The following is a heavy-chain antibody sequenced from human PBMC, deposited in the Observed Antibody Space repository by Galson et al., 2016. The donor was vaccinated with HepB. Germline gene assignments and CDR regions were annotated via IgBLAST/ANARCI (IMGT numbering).Heavy chain of an antibody. CDR2: ISAANDYT. J-gene: IGHJ5*02. Sequence: SVKVSCKASGYSFNDHGIHWLRQAPGQRLEWMGWISAANDYTKFSQQFQGRLSITRDTPATTVYMELTSLRPEDTAVYYCARDREAYYDIMTEHNWFDPWGQGTQVSVSS. D-gene: IGHD3-9*01. V-gene: IGHV1-3*01. CDR1: GYSFNDHG. CDR3: ARDREAYYDIMTEHNWFDP.